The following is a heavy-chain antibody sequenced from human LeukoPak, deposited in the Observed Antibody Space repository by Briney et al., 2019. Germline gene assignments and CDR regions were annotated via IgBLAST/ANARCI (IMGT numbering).Heavy chain of an antibody. V-gene: IGHV1-18*01. CDR3: ARGGYSHGLVIGWFDP. D-gene: IGHD5-18*01. Sequence: ASVKVSCKASGYTFTNYGISWVRQAPGQGLEWMGWISAYNGNTNYAQKLQGRVTMTTDTSTSTAYMELRSLRSDDTAVYYCARGGYSHGLVIGWFDPWGQGTLVTVSS. J-gene: IGHJ5*02. CDR1: GYTFTNYG. CDR2: ISAYNGNT.